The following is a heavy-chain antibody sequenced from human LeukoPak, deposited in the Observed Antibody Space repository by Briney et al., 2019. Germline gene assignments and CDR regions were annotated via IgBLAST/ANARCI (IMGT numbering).Heavy chain of an antibody. V-gene: IGHV4-59*02. CDR1: GDSVSGVY. CDR2: IYYSGST. Sequence: SETLSLTCTVSGDSVSGVYWSWIRQPPGKGLEWIGYIYYSGSTNYNPSLKSRVTISVDTSKNQFSLKLSSVTAADTAVYYCARAAGTFRNAPPDYWGQGTLVTVSS. D-gene: IGHD6-13*01. CDR3: ARAAGTFRNAPPDY. J-gene: IGHJ4*02.